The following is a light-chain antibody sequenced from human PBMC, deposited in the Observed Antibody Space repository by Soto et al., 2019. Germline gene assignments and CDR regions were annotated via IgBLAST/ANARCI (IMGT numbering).Light chain of an antibody. J-gene: IGKJ1*01. CDR2: DAS. CDR1: QSISRW. CDR3: QQYNSYWT. V-gene: IGKV1-5*01. Sequence: IHMTQSPSTLSAAVGDRVTITCRASQSISRWVAWYQQKPGKAPKLLIYDASTLESGVPSRFSGRGSGTEFTLTISSLQPDDFATYYCQQYNSYWTFGQGTKVDIK.